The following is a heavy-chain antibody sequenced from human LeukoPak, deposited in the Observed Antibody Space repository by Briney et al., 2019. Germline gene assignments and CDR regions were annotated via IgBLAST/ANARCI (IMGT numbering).Heavy chain of an antibody. V-gene: IGHV3-74*03. J-gene: IGHJ4*02. D-gene: IGHD4-17*01. CDR2: INSDGSST. Sequence: GGSLRLSCAASGFTFSTYWMHWVRQAPGKGLVWVSRINSDGSSTTYADSVKGRLTISRDKAKNTLFLQMNSLRAEDTAVYYCARDLSYGLDHWGQGTLVTVSS. CDR3: ARDLSYGLDH. CDR1: GFTFSTYW.